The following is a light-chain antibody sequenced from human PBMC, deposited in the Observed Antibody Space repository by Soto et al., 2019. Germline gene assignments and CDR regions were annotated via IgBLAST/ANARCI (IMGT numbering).Light chain of an antibody. J-gene: IGLJ2*01. V-gene: IGLV2-14*01. CDR2: EAA. Sequence: QSALTQPASVSGSPGQSITISCTGTSNDIGANNYVSWYQHHPGKAPKILIYEAANRPSGVSHRFTGSKSGNTASLTISGLQAEDEADYFCTSYTSTTPIVFGGGTKLTVL. CDR3: TSYTSTTPIV. CDR1: SNDIGANNY.